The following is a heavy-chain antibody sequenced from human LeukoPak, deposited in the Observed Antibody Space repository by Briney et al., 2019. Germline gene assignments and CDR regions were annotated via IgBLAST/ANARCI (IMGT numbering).Heavy chain of an antibody. J-gene: IGHJ5*02. V-gene: IGHV1-46*01. CDR2: INPSGGST. Sequence: ASVKVSCKASGYTFTSYYMHWVRQAPGQGLEWMGIINPSGGSTSYAQKFQGRVTMTRDTSTSTVYMELSSLRSEDTAVYYCARVGGSGQAFNWFDPWGQGTLVTVSS. CDR3: ARVGGSGQAFNWFDP. CDR1: GYTFTSYY. D-gene: IGHD3-10*01.